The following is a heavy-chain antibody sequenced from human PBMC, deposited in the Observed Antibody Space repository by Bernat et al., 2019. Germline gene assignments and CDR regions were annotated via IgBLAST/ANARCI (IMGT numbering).Heavy chain of an antibody. J-gene: IGHJ4*02. D-gene: IGHD6-13*01. CDR2: ISSSSSYI. CDR1: GFTFSSYS. V-gene: IGHV3-21*01. CDR3: ARDEAGSFDY. Sequence: EVQLVESGGGLVKPGGSQRLSCAASGFTFSSYSMNWVRQAPGKGLEWVSSISSSSSYIYYADSVKGRFTISRDNAKNSLYLQMNSLRAEDTAVYYCARDEAGSFDYWGQGTLVTVSS.